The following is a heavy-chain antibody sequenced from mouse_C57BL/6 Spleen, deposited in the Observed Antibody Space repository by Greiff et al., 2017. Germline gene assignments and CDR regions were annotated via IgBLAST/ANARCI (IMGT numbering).Heavy chain of an antibody. CDR2: IYPGSGNT. Sequence: QVQLKESGAELVRPGASVKLSCKASGYTFTDYYINWVKQRPGQGLEWIARIYPGSGNTYYNEKFKGKATLTAEKSSSTAYMQLSSLTSEDSAVYFCAREGMVTGGFDYWGQGTTLTVSS. J-gene: IGHJ2*01. D-gene: IGHD2-2*01. V-gene: IGHV1-76*01. CDR1: GYTFTDYY. CDR3: AREGMVTGGFDY.